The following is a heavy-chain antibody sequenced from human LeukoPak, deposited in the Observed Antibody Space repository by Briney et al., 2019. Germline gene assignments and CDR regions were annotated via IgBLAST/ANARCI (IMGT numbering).Heavy chain of an antibody. CDR3: AGPYGDYDYYYGMDV. J-gene: IGHJ6*02. V-gene: IGHV1-18*01. D-gene: IGHD4-17*01. Sequence: ASVKVSCKASGYTFCNYAFNWVRQAPGQGLEWMGWISAYNGNTNYAQKLQDRVTMTTDTSTSTAYMELRSLRSDDTAVYYCAGPYGDYDYYYGMDVWGQGTTVTVSS. CDR2: ISAYNGNT. CDR1: GYTFCNYA.